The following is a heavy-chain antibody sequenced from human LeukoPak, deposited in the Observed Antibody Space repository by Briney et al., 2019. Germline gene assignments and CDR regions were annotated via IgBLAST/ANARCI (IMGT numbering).Heavy chain of an antibody. J-gene: IGHJ5*02. D-gene: IGHD2-2*02. CDR2: ISGTGSST. CDR1: GFTFGNYA. Sequence: GGSLRLSCEASGFTFGNYAMNWVRQAPGKGLEWVSTISGTGSSTYYADSAKGRFTISGDNSKDTLFLQLNSLTAADTAMYFCAKASVAIPQYCNSWGQGTLVTVSS. CDR3: AKASVAIPQYCNS. V-gene: IGHV3-23*01.